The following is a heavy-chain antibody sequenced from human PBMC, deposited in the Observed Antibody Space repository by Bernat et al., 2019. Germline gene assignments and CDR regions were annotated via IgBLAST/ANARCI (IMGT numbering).Heavy chain of an antibody. Sequence: LVESGGGVVQPGRSLRLSCAASGFTFSSYGMHWVRQAPGKGLEWVAVIWYDGSNKYYADSVKGRFTISRDNSKNTLYLQMNSLRAEDTAVYYCARGWACSGGSCYPFDYWGQGTLVTVSS. D-gene: IGHD2-15*01. CDR1: GFTFSSYG. CDR3: ARGWACSGGSCYPFDY. CDR2: IWYDGSNK. J-gene: IGHJ4*02. V-gene: IGHV3-33*01.